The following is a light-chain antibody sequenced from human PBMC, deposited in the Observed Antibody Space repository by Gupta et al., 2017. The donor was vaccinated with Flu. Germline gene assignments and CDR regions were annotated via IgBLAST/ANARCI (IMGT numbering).Light chain of an antibody. CDR1: GGSIDFNY. V-gene: IGLV6-57*02. CDR3: QDYFDDVVL. J-gene: IGLJ2*01. CDR2: DEN. Sequence: NFMLIQPHSVSESPGKTVTISCTCSGGSIDFNYVQWYQQRPGGAPTPVIYDENRRPSGVPDRFSGSIEGSSDSVTITSSEMKNEADDYYSSQDYFDDVVLFGGGTKLTVL.